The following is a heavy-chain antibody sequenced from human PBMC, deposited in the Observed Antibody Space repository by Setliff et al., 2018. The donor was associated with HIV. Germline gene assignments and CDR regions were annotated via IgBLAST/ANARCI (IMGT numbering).Heavy chain of an antibody. CDR2: MSKRGTY. CDR1: GGSVSSGAYF. J-gene: IGHJ5*01. Sequence: SETLSLTCTVSGGSVSSGAYFWSWIRQHPGKGLEWMGYMSKRGTYIINPSLESRMTMSVDTSRNQLYLRLKSVTAADTAVYFCARDAVEASIPGGWFDSWGPGTLVTVSS. D-gene: IGHD2-21*01. CDR3: ARDAVEASIPGGWFDS. V-gene: IGHV4-31*03.